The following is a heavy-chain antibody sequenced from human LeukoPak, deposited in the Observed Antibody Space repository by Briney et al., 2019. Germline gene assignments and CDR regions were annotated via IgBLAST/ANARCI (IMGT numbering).Heavy chain of an antibody. Sequence: ASVKLSCKASGYTFTGYYMHWVRQAPGQGLECMGCINPNSGGTNYAEKFQGRVTMTRDTSISTAYMELSRLRSDDTAVYYCARDIIMVTYWFDPWGQGTLVTVSS. J-gene: IGHJ5*02. D-gene: IGHD5-18*01. CDR1: GYTFTGYY. CDR3: ARDIIMVTYWFDP. V-gene: IGHV1-2*02. CDR2: INPNSGGT.